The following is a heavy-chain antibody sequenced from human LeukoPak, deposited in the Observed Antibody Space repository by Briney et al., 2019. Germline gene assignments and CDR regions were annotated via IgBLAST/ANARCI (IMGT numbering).Heavy chain of an antibody. CDR3: ARDTEGLVDY. V-gene: IGHV3-33*01. Sequence: GRSLRLSCAASGFIFSSYGMHWVRQAPGKGLEWVAVIWYDGSNKYYADSVKGRFTIPRDKSKNTLYLQMNSLRAEDTAVYYCARDTEGLVDYWGQGTLVTVSS. J-gene: IGHJ4*02. CDR2: IWYDGSNK. CDR1: GFIFSSYG.